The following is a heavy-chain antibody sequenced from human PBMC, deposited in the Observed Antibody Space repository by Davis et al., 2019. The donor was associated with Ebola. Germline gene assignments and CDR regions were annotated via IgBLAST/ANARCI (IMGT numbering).Heavy chain of an antibody. CDR2: IYSGGST. J-gene: IGHJ6*02. D-gene: IGHD2-8*02. CDR1: GFTVSSNY. CDR3: AREGQGGVLVPGNV. Sequence: GESLNISCAASGFTVSSNYMSWVRQAPGKGLEWFSVIYSGGSTYYADSVKGRLTISRDSSKNMLLLQMNSLRAEDTAVYYCAREGQGGVLVPGNVWGQGTTVTVSS. V-gene: IGHV3-53*01.